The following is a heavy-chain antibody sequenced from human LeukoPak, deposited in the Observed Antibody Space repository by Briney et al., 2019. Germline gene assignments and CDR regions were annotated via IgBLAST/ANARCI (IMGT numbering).Heavy chain of an antibody. CDR2: MNPNSGNT. Sequence: ASVKVSCKASGGTFSSYAISWVRQATGQGLEWMGWMNPNSGNTGYAQKFQGRVTMTRNTSISTAYMELSSLRSEDTAVYYCAVNYPGSWFDYWGQGTLVTVSS. CDR1: GGTFSSYA. J-gene: IGHJ4*02. V-gene: IGHV1-8*02. D-gene: IGHD5-24*01. CDR3: AVNYPGSWFDY.